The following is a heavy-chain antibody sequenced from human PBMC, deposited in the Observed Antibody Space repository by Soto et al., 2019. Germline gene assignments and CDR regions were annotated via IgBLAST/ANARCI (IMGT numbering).Heavy chain of an antibody. J-gene: IGHJ6*03. Sequence: SETLSLTCTVSGGSISSYYWSWIRQPPGKGLEWIGYIYYSGSTNYNPSLKSRVTISVDTSKNQFSLKLSSVTAADTAEYYGAGSVVVIPAAVPAYYYYYMDVWGKGTTVTVSS. CDR3: AGSVVVIPAAVPAYYYYYMDV. CDR1: GGSISSYY. CDR2: IYYSGST. V-gene: IGHV4-59*01. D-gene: IGHD2-2*01.